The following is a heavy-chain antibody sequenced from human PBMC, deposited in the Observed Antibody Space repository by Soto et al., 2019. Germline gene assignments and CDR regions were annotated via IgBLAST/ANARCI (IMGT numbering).Heavy chain of an antibody. V-gene: IGHV3-11*01. CDR2: ISSSGITI. D-gene: IGHD2-15*01. CDR3: ARDGYCNGDNCYGYFDY. J-gene: IGHJ4*02. Sequence: QVQLVESGGGLAKPGGSLRLSCAASGFTFSDYSMSWIRQAPGKGLEWVSYISSSGITIYYADSVKGRFTISRDNAKNSLYLQMNSLRAEDTAVYYCARDGYCNGDNCYGYFDYWGLGTLVTVSS. CDR1: GFTFSDYS.